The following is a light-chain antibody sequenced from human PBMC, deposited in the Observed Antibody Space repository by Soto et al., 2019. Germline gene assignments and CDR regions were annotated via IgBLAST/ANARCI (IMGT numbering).Light chain of an antibody. CDR3: QQYGSSPPYT. J-gene: IGKJ2*01. CDR2: AAS. CDR1: RTLNTNF. Sequence: EIVMTQSPGTRPFFPGEEPTLSCRAIRTLNTNFLGGYQQKPGQPPRLLIFAASRRATGIPDRFSGSGSGTDFTLTISRLEPGDFGVYYCQQYGSSPPYTFGQGTKLDIK. V-gene: IGKV3-20*01.